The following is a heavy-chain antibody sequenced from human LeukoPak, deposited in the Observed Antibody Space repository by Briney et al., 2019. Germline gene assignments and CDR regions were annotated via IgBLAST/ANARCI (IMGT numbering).Heavy chain of an antibody. D-gene: IGHD3-22*01. Sequence: SETLSLTCTVSGGSISSSSYYWGWIRQPPGKGLEWIGSIYYSGSTYYNPSLKIRVTISVDTSKNQFSLKLSSVTAADTAVYYCATSSGYPFDYWGQGTLVTVSS. CDR1: GGSISSSSYY. CDR2: IYYSGST. J-gene: IGHJ4*02. V-gene: IGHV4-39*01. CDR3: ATSSGYPFDY.